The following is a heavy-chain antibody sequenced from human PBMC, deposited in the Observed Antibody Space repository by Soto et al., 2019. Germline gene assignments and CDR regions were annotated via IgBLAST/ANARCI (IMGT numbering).Heavy chain of an antibody. CDR1: GFTFSSYG. CDR2: IWYDGSNK. V-gene: IGHV3-33*01. J-gene: IGHJ4*02. Sequence: QVQLVESGGGVVQPGRSLRLSCAASGFTFSSYGMHWVRQAPGKGLEWVAVIWYDGSNKYYADSVKGRFTISRDNSKNTLYQQMNSLRAEDTAVYYCARAFLNGDAFDYWGQGTLVTVSS. CDR3: ARAFLNGDAFDY. D-gene: IGHD4-17*01.